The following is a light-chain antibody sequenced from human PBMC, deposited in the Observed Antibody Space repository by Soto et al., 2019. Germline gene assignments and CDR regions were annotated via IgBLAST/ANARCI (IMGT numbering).Light chain of an antibody. V-gene: IGKV2-28*01. Sequence: EIVLTQSPLSLPVTPGEPASISCRSSQSLLHSYGYNYLDWYVQKPGQSPQLLIYFASTRATGVPDRFSGSGSGREFTLTISSLQSEDFGLYYCQQYNIWPPLTFGGGTKVEIK. J-gene: IGKJ4*01. CDR2: FAS. CDR1: QSLLHSYGYNY. CDR3: QQYNIWPPLT.